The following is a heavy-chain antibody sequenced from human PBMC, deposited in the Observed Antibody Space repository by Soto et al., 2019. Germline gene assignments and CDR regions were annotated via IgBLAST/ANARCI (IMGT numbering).Heavy chain of an antibody. CDR3: AKDQSGFLLRGYGMDV. D-gene: IGHD5-12*01. CDR1: GFTFSSYA. J-gene: IGHJ6*02. V-gene: IGHV3-23*01. Sequence: GGSQRLSYAASGFTFSSYAMSCVRPAPWKGLEWVSSISGVGGSTYYADSVKGRFTISRDNSKNTLYLKMNSLRAEDTAVYYCAKDQSGFLLRGYGMDVWGQGTTVTVSS. CDR2: ISGVGGST.